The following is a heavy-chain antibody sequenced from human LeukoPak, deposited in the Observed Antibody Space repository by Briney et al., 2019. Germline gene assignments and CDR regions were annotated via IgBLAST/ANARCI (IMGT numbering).Heavy chain of an antibody. CDR3: ARHCSASSSWDNWFDP. Sequence: ASVKVSCKASGYTFTSYDINWVRQATGQGLEWMGWMNPNSGNTGYAQKFQGRVTMTRNTSISTAYMELSSLRSEDTAVYYCARHCSASSSWDNWFDPWGQGTLVTVSS. CDR1: GYTFTSYD. V-gene: IGHV1-8*01. J-gene: IGHJ5*02. D-gene: IGHD6-13*01. CDR2: MNPNSGNT.